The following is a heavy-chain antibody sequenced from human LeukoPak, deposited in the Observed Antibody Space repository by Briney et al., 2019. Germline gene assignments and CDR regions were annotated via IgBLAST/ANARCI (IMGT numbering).Heavy chain of an antibody. Sequence: GGSLRLSCAASGLTFSGYWMSWVRQAPGKGLEWVANIKQDGSEKYYVDSVKGRFTISRDNAKNSLYLQMNSLRAEDTAVYYCAKGRITMVRGVTDWGQGTLVTVSS. V-gene: IGHV3-7*03. CDR1: GLTFSGYW. D-gene: IGHD3-10*01. CDR3: AKGRITMVRGVTD. CDR2: IKQDGSEK. J-gene: IGHJ4*02.